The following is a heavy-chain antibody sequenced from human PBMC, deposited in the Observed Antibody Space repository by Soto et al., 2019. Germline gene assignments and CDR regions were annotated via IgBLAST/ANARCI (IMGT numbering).Heavy chain of an antibody. Sequence: PXGSLRLSCSAAGFAFSSHPMRWVRQAPGKGLEWVARISDGGGHTYYADSVRGRFTISRDNSRDTIYLQMSSLRAEDTAVYYCARRVIGSSRAFDIWGQGTMVTVSS. D-gene: IGHD3-10*01. CDR1: GFAFSSHP. CDR2: ISDGGGHT. J-gene: IGHJ3*02. CDR3: ARRVIGSSRAFDI. V-gene: IGHV3-23*01.